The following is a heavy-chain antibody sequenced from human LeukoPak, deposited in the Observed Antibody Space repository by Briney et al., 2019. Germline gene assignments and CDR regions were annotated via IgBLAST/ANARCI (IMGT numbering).Heavy chain of an antibody. CDR2: ISGSGGST. CDR3: TRDASGSYPLDY. J-gene: IGHJ4*02. CDR1: GFTFSSYA. D-gene: IGHD3-10*01. Sequence: GGSLRLSCAASGFTFSSYAMSWVRQAPGKGLEWVSAISGSGGSTYYADSVKGRFTISRDNVKNTLYLQMDSLRAEDTAVYYCTRDASGSYPLDYWGQGALVTVSS. V-gene: IGHV3-23*01.